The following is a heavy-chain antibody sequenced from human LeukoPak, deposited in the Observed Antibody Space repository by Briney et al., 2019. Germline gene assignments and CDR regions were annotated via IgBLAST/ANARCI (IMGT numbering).Heavy chain of an antibody. CDR2: IIPIFGTA. V-gene: IGHV1-69*05. CDR1: GGTFSSYA. D-gene: IGHD3-16*01. CDR3: ARDDYDYVWGRHFYFDH. Sequence: GSSVKVSCKASGGTFSSYAISWVRQAPGQGLEWMGRIIPIFGTANYAQKFQGRVTITTDESTSTAYMELSSLRSEDTAVYYCARDDYDYVWGRHFYFDHWGKGTMVTVSS. J-gene: IGHJ4*02.